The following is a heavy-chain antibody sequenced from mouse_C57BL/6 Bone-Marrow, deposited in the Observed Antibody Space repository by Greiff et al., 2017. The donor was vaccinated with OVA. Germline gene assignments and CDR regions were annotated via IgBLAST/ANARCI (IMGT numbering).Heavy chain of an antibody. CDR1: GYTFTSYW. Sequence: QVQLQQPGAELVRPGSSVKLSCKASGYTFTSYWMDWVKQRPGQGLDWIGNIYPSDSETHYNQKFKDKATLTVDKSSSTAYMQLSSLTSEDSAVYYCARRGGGNYWYFDVWGTGTTVTVSS. V-gene: IGHV1-61*01. CDR3: ARRGGGNYWYFDV. D-gene: IGHD1-1*02. CDR2: IYPSDSET. J-gene: IGHJ1*03.